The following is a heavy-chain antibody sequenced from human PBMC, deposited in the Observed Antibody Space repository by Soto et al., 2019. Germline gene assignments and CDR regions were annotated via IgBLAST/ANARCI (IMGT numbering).Heavy chain of an antibody. CDR2: IIPIFGTA. CDR1: GGTFSSYA. Sequence: GASVKVSCKASGGTFSSYAISWVRQAPGQGLEWMGGIIPIFGTANYAQKFQGRVTITADESTSTAYMELSSLRSEDTAVYYCASRDYDILTGNFDYWGQETLVTVSS. V-gene: IGHV1-69*13. CDR3: ASRDYDILTGNFDY. J-gene: IGHJ4*02. D-gene: IGHD3-9*01.